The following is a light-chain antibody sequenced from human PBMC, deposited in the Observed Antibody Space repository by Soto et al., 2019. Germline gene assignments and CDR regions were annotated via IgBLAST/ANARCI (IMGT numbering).Light chain of an antibody. CDR3: QQYSDITMT. CDR2: GAS. CDR1: QSVSSY. V-gene: IGKV3-20*01. Sequence: MVSVQFQDTLSFSPGERATLSCRASQSVSSYLAWYQQKPGQAPRLLIYGASSRATGIPDRFSGSASGTDFTLTISRLEPEDFSVDVCQQYSDITMTFGQGTRLYI. J-gene: IGKJ5*01.